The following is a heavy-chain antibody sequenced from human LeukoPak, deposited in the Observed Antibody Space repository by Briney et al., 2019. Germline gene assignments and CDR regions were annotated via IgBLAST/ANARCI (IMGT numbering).Heavy chain of an antibody. J-gene: IGHJ6*04. CDR3: ARDDIVVVPAAPDQIYYYYGMDV. V-gene: IGHV3-21*01. D-gene: IGHD2-2*01. CDR1: GFTFSSYS. CDR2: ISSSSSYI. Sequence: GGSLRLSCAASGFTFSSYSMNWVRQAPGKGLEWVSSISSSSSYIYNADSVKGRFTISRDNAKNSLYLQMNSLRAEDTAVYYCARDDIVVVPAAPDQIYYYYGMDVWGKGTTVTVSS.